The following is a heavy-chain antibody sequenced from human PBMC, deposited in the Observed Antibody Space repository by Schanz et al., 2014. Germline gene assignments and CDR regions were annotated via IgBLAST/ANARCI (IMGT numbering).Heavy chain of an antibody. CDR1: GYTFTSYS. V-gene: IGHV1-69*09. CDR2: IIPILGIA. Sequence: QVQLVQSGAEVKKPGASVKVSCKASGYTFTSYSMHWVRQAPGQGLEWMGRIIPILGIANYAQKCQGRVTITADRSTSTAYMELSSLRSEDTAVYYCAREVGLYDRGWFDPWGQGTRVTVSS. J-gene: IGHJ5*02. CDR3: AREVGLYDRGWFDP. D-gene: IGHD3-22*01.